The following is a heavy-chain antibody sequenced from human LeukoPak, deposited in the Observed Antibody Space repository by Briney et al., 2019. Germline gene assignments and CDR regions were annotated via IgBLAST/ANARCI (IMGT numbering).Heavy chain of an antibody. CDR3: ARDSKQWLVRFYFDY. CDR2: IYYSGST. D-gene: IGHD6-19*01. Sequence: SETLSLTCTVSGGSISSYYWSWIRQPPGKGLEWIGYIYYSGSTNYNPSLKSRVTVSVDTSKNQFSLKLSSVTAAGTAVYYCARDSKQWLVRFYFDYWGQGTPVTVSS. V-gene: IGHV4-59*12. J-gene: IGHJ4*02. CDR1: GGSISSYY.